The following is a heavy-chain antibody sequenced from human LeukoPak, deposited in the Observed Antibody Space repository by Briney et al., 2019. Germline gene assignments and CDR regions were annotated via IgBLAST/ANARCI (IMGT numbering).Heavy chain of an antibody. D-gene: IGHD3-3*01. V-gene: IGHV1-69*13. Sequence: SVKVSCKASGGTFSSYAISWVRQAPGQGLEWTGGIIPIFGTANYAQKFQGRVTITADESTSTAYMELSSLRSEDTAVYYCARDRNDFWSGSRFDYWGQGTLVTVSS. CDR2: IIPIFGTA. CDR1: GGTFSSYA. J-gene: IGHJ4*02. CDR3: ARDRNDFWSGSRFDY.